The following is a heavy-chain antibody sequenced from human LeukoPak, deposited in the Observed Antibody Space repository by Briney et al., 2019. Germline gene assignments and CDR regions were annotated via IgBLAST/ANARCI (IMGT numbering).Heavy chain of an antibody. V-gene: IGHV1-18*01. CDR1: GYTFTNYG. CDR3: ARVVTAAAGNWFDP. D-gene: IGHD6-13*01. J-gene: IGHJ5*02. CDR2: ISAYNGYT. Sequence: ASVKVSCKASGYTFTNYGISWVRQAPGQGLEWMGWISAYNGYTDYAQNLQFRVTMTTDTSTSTAYMELRSLRSDDTAVYYCARVVTAAAGNWFDPWGQGTLVAVSS.